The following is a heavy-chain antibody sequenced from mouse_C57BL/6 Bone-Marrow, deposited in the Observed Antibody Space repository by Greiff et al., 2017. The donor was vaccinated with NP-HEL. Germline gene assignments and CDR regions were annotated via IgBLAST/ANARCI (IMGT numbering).Heavy chain of an antibody. Sequence: EVQLQQSGPELVKPGASVKISCKASGYSFTGYYMNWVKQSPEKSLEWIGEINPSTGGTTYNQKFKAKATLTVDKSSSTAYMQLKSLTSEDSAVYYCARPLYYYGRRNWYFDVWGTGTTVTVSS. D-gene: IGHD1-1*01. CDR1: GYSFTGYY. J-gene: IGHJ1*03. V-gene: IGHV1-42*01. CDR2: INPSTGGT. CDR3: ARPLYYYGRRNWYFDV.